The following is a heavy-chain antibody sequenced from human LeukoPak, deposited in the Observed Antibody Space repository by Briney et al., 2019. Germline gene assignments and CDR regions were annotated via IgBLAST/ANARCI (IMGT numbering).Heavy chain of an antibody. CDR2: IKQDGSEK. CDR3: ARDGPDY. J-gene: IGHJ4*02. Sequence: PGGSLRLSCAASGFTFSSYAMSWVRQAPGKGLEWVANIKQDGSEKYYVDSVKGRFTISRDNAKNSLYLQMNSLRAEDTAVYYCARDGPDYWGQGTLVTVSS. V-gene: IGHV3-7*01. CDR1: GFTFSSYA.